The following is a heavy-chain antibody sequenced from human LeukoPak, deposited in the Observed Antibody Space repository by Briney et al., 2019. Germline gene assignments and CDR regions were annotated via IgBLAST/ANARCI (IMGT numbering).Heavy chain of an antibody. V-gene: IGHV1-69*05. CDR1: GGTSSSYA. CDR3: AIPYSGSYGDYYYYYMDV. J-gene: IGHJ6*03. D-gene: IGHD1-26*01. Sequence: GASVKVSCKASGGTSSSYAISWVRQAPGQGLEWMGGIIPIFGTANYAQKFQGRVTITRNTSISTAYMELSSLRSEDTAVYYCAIPYSGSYGDYYYYYMDVWGKGTTVTVSS. CDR2: IIPIFGTA.